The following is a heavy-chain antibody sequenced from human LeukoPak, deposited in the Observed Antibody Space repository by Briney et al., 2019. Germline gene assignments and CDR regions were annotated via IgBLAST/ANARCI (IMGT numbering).Heavy chain of an antibody. D-gene: IGHD3-10*01. CDR2: IGNDGST. CDR1: GFTFDDHA. V-gene: IGHV3-43*02. CDR3: ASQTKYYYGSGSYWTAFDI. J-gene: IGHJ3*02. Sequence: PGGSLTLSCAASGFTFDDHAMHWVRQAPGKGLEWVSLIGNDGSTKYADSVKGRFTISRGSSKNSLYLEMHSLRTEDTALYYCASQTKYYYGSGSYWTAFDIWGQGTMVTVSS.